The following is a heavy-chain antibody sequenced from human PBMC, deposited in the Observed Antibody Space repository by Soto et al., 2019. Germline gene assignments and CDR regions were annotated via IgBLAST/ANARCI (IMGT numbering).Heavy chain of an antibody. CDR2: IYYSGST. Sequence: QLQLQESGPGLVKPSETLSLTCTVSGGSISSSSYYWGWIRQPPGKGLEWIGSIYYSGSTYYNPSLKSRVTISVDTSKNQFSLKLSSVTAADTAVYYCARLIFDARAYYYDSSGYWGDAFDIWGQGTMVTVSS. CDR1: GGSISSSSYY. V-gene: IGHV4-39*01. CDR3: ARLIFDARAYYYDSSGYWGDAFDI. D-gene: IGHD3-22*01. J-gene: IGHJ3*02.